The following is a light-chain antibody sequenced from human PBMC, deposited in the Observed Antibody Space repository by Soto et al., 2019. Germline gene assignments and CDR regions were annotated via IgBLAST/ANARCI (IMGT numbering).Light chain of an antibody. Sequence: QSALTQPASVSVSPGQSITISCTGTSSDVGGYNYVSWYQHHPGKAPKLMIYEVSNRPSGVSNRFSGSKSGNTASLTISGLQAEDEADYYCSSYTSDSSYVFGSGTKVTVL. CDR2: EVS. V-gene: IGLV2-14*01. CDR3: SSYTSDSSYV. CDR1: SSDVGGYNY. J-gene: IGLJ1*01.